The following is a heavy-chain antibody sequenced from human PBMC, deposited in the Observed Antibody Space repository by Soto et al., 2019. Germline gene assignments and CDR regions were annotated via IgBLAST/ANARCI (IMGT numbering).Heavy chain of an antibody. V-gene: IGHV4-34*01. CDR3: ARTSRFDC. J-gene: IGHJ4*02. D-gene: IGHD6-6*01. Sequence: QVQLQQWGAGRLKPSETLSLTCAVYCGSFSSYYWSWIRQPPGKGLEWIGEINHSGSTNYTPSLKSRVTMSVDTSKNQFSLKLSSVTAADTAVYYCARTSRFDCWGQGTLVTVSS. CDR2: INHSGST. CDR1: CGSFSSYY.